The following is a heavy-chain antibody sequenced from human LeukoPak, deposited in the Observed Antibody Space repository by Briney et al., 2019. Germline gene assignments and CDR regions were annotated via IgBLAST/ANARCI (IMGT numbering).Heavy chain of an antibody. D-gene: IGHD1-1*01. Sequence: SETLSLTCAVYGGSFSGYYWSWIRHPPGKGLEWIGYIYYSATTNYNPSLKSRVSISVDTSKYQFSLKLSSVTAADAAVYYCARVSWFPGTSYYYMDVWGKGTTVTVSS. CDR1: GGSFSGYY. V-gene: IGHV4-59*01. CDR3: ARVSWFPGTSYYYMDV. J-gene: IGHJ6*03. CDR2: IYYSATT.